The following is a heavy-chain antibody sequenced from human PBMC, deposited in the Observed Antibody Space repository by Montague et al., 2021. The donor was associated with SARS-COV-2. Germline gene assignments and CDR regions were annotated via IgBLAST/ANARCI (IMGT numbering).Heavy chain of an antibody. CDR3: AKDTGTETIYEAFFDE. Sequence: SLRLSCAASGFDFGEYAMHWVRQTPGKGLEWVSGISWNSDSSDYVDSVKGRFSISRDNAKKSLYLQMNSLRPEDTALYYCAKDTGTETIYEAFFDEWGQGTLVTVS. J-gene: IGHJ4*02. CDR1: GFDFGEYA. D-gene: IGHD3-16*01. CDR2: ISWNSDSS. V-gene: IGHV3-9*01.